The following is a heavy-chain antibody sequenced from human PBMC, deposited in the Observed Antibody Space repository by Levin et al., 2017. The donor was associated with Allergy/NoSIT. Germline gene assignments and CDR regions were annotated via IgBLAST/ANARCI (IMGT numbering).Heavy chain of an antibody. CDR1: EFTFSTNW. D-gene: IGHD7-27*01. Sequence: GESLKISCAASEFTFSTNWMSWVRQAPGKGLEWVANIKNDGSERNYADSVKGRFTISRDNAKDSLYLQMSSLRAEDTAVYFCARDGAHWGPADYWGQGTLVTVSS. CDR3: ARDGAHWGPADY. V-gene: IGHV3-7*04. CDR2: IKNDGSER. J-gene: IGHJ4*02.